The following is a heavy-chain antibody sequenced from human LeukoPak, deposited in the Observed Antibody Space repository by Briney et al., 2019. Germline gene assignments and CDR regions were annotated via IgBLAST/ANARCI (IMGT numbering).Heavy chain of an antibody. CDR2: ISWDGSST. CDR1: GFTFDDYA. J-gene: IGHJ6*03. D-gene: IGHD6-13*01. Sequence: GGSLSLSCAASGFTFDDYARHWVRQAPGKGLEWVCLISWDGSSTYYADSVKGRFTISRDNSKTSLYLQMNSLRAEDTALYYCARGTTPIAAAEYYMDVWGKGTTVTVSS. CDR3: ARGTTPIAAAEYYMDV. V-gene: IGHV3-43D*03.